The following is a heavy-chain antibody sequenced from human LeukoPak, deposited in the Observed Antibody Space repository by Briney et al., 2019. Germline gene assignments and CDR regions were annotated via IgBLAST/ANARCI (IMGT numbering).Heavy chain of an antibody. CDR3: ARGSYSSSNYFDY. CDR1: GFTFSSYS. Sequence: GGSLRLSCAASGFTFSSYSMNWVRQAPGKGLEWVSYISSTGSTIYYADSVRGRFTISRDNAKHSLYLQMNSLRAEDTAVYYCARGSYSSSNYFDYWGQGTLVTVSS. V-gene: IGHV3-48*01. CDR2: ISSTGSTI. J-gene: IGHJ4*02. D-gene: IGHD6-6*01.